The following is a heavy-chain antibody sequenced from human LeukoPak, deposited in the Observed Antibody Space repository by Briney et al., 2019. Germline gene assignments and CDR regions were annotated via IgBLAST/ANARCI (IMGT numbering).Heavy chain of an antibody. CDR2: INPNSGGT. D-gene: IGHD7-27*01. V-gene: IGHV1-2*02. CDR3: ARDLGNWGGHAFDI. J-gene: IGHJ3*02. Sequence: GASVKVSCKTSGYIFTDYYIHWVRQARGQGLEWMGWINPNSGGTYFAQKFEARVTLTRDTSINTAYMEMRGLTSDDTAVYYCARDLGNWGGHAFDIWGQGTMVTVPS. CDR1: GYIFTDYY.